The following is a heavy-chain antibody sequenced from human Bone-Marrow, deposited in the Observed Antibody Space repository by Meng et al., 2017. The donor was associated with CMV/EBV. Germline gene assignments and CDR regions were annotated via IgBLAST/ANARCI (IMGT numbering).Heavy chain of an antibody. D-gene: IGHD2-2*03. J-gene: IGHJ5*02. CDR1: FTFSSCG. Sequence: FTFSSCGMHWVRQAPGKGLEWVAVISYDGSNKYYADSVKGRFTISRDNSKNTLYLQMNSLRAEDTAVYYCALVVGYCSSTSCPPWFDPWGQGTLVTVSS. CDR3: ALVVGYCSSTSCPPWFDP. V-gene: IGHV3-30*03. CDR2: ISYDGSNK.